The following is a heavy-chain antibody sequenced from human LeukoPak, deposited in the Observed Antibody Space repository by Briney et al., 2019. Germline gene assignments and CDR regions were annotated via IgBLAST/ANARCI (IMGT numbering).Heavy chain of an antibody. CDR3: ARYAGSG. Sequence: GGSLRLSCAASGFTVSSNFMSWVRQAPGKGLEWVSVINSGGTTYYADSVKGRFTISRDNSKNTLYLQMDSLRAEDTAVYYCARYAGSGWGQGTLVTVSS. J-gene: IGHJ4*02. D-gene: IGHD1-14*01. CDR2: INSGGTT. CDR1: GFTVSSNF. V-gene: IGHV3-66*01.